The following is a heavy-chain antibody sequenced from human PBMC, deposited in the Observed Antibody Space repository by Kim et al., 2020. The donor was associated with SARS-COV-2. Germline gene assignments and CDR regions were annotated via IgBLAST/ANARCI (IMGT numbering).Heavy chain of an antibody. Sequence: ADSVKGRFTISRDNAKNSLYLQMNSLRAEDTALYYCAKGRSSTRDDAFDIWGQGTMVTVSS. V-gene: IGHV3-9*01. D-gene: IGHD2-2*01. CDR3: AKGRSSTRDDAFDI. J-gene: IGHJ3*02.